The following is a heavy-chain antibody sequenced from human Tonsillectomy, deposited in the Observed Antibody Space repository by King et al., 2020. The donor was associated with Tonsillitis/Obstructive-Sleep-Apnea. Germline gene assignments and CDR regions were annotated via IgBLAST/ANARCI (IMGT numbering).Heavy chain of an antibody. CDR1: GFTFSSYA. D-gene: IGHD3-16*01. CDR3: AKELAFGGVAPVDY. V-gene: IGHV3-23*04. Sequence: QLVQSGGGLVQPGGSLRLSCAASGFTFSSYAMTWVRQAPGKGLEWVSSISGFDGRTYYADSVKGRFTISRDNSRNTLYLEIDSLRVDDTAVYYCAKELAFGGVAPVDYWAREPWSPSPQ. CDR2: ISGFDGRT. J-gene: IGHJ4*02.